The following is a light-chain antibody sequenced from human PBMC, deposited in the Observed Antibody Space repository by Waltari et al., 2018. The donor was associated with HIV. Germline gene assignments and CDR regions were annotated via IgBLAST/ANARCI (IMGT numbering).Light chain of an antibody. CDR3: AAWDDSLNSFV. V-gene: IGLV1-47*01. CDR1: SSNTGSNY. CDR2: RNN. J-gene: IGLJ1*01. Sequence: QSVLTQPPSESATPGQRVTISCSGGSSNTGSNYVYWYQPIPGTAPKPLIERNNQRPSRVPDRFSVSKSGTSASLAISGLQSEDEADYYCAAWDDSLNSFVFGTGTRVTVL.